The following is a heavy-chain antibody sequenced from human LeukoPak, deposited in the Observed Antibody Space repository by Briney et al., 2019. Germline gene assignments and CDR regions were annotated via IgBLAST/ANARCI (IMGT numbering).Heavy chain of an antibody. CDR1: GYTFTSYY. D-gene: IGHD6-13*01. J-gene: IGHJ4*02. CDR2: INPSGGST. CDR3: ARDLSIAAAACYFDY. V-gene: IGHV1-46*01. Sequence: ASVKVSCKASGYTFTSYYMHWVRQAPGQGLEWMGIINPSGGSTSYAQKFQGRVTMTRDTSTSTVYMELSSLRSEDTAVYYCARDLSIAAAACYFDYWGQGTLVTVSS.